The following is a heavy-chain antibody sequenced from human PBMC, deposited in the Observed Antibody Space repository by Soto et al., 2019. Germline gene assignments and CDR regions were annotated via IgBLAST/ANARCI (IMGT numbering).Heavy chain of an antibody. D-gene: IGHD5-18*01. J-gene: IGHJ5*02. CDR2: ISYSGST. Sequence: QVQLQESGPGLVKPSQTLSLTCTVSGGSITSGANYWSWIRQHPGKGLEWIGHISYSGSTDYNPSLKSRVTISLDTSKNQLSLKLTSVTAADTAVYYCARDDRGGIQDRWFDPWGQGTLVTVSS. CDR3: ARDDRGGIQDRWFDP. V-gene: IGHV4-31*03. CDR1: GGSITSGANY.